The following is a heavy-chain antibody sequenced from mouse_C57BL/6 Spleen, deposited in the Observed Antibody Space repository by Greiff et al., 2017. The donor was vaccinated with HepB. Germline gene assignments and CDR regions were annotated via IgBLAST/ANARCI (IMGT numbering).Heavy chain of an antibody. J-gene: IGHJ4*01. CDR1: GYTFTDYE. CDR3: KIGSMDD. CDR2: IDPETGGT. Sequence: VQLQESGAELVRPGASVTLSCKASGYTFTDYEMHWVKQTPVHGLEWIGAIDPETGGTAYNQKFKGKAILTADKSSSTAYLELRSLTSEDSAVHYCKIGSMDDWGQGTSVTVSS. V-gene: IGHV1-15*01.